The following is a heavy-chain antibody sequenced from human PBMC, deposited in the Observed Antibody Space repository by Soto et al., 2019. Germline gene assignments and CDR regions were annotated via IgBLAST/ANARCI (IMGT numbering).Heavy chain of an antibody. CDR3: ARHQGYYYYYYMDV. Sequence: SETLSLTCAVYGGSFSGYYWSWIRQTPGKGLEWIGEINDSGSTNYNPSLKSRVTISVDTSKNQFSLKLSSVTAADTAVYYCARHQGYYYYYYMDVWGKGTTVTVSS. CDR1: GGSFSGYY. V-gene: IGHV4-34*01. J-gene: IGHJ6*03. CDR2: INDSGST.